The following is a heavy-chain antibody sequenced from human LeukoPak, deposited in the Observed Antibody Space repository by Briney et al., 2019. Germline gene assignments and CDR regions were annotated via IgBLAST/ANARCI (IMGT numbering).Heavy chain of an antibody. CDR1: GFTFSSYW. CDR3: ATDGGTYDSDSLYYREYNYYHAMDV. CDR2: IKQDGSEK. D-gene: IGHD3-10*01. V-gene: IGHV3-7*01. J-gene: IGHJ6*02. Sequence: GGSLRLSCAASGFTFSSYWMRWVRQAPGKGLEWVADIKQDGSEKYYVDSVKGRFTISRDNAKNSLYLHMNSLRAEDTAVYYCATDGGTYDSDSLYYREYNYYHAMDVWGQGTAVTVSS.